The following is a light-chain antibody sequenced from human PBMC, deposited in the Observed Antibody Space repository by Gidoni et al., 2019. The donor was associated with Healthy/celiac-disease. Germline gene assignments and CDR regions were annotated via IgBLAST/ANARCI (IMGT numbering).Light chain of an antibody. Sequence: DIVLTQSPATLSLSPGERSTLSCRASQSVSSYLAWSQQKPGQAPRLLIYYASTRATGIPARFSGSGSGTDFTLTISSLEPEDFAVYYCQQRSNWLYTFGQGTKLEIK. CDR2: YAS. V-gene: IGKV3-11*01. CDR1: QSVSSY. CDR3: QQRSNWLYT. J-gene: IGKJ2*01.